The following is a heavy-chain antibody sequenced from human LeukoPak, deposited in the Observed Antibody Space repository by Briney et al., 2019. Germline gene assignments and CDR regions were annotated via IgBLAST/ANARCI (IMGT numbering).Heavy chain of an antibody. CDR2: INHSGST. Sequence: SETLSLTCAVYGGSFSGYYWSWIRQPPGKGLEWIGEINHSGSTNYNPSLKSRVTISVDTSKNQFSLKLSSVTAADTAVYYCARGYATYSSGWPWGQGTLVTVSS. CDR3: ARGYATYSSGWP. V-gene: IGHV4-34*01. D-gene: IGHD6-19*01. CDR1: GGSFSGYY. J-gene: IGHJ5*02.